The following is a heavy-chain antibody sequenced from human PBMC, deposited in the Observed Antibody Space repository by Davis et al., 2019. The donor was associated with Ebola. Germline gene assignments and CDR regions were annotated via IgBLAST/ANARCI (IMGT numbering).Heavy chain of an antibody. V-gene: IGHV1-2*06. J-gene: IGHJ6*02. CDR1: GYSFTSYW. D-gene: IGHD2-21*01. CDR3: ARGGLSMMVVPRDYYYGMDV. Sequence: ASVKVSCKGSGYSFTSYWISWVRQAPGQGLERVGRINPNSADTNYAQKFQGRVTMTRDTSISTAYMELSRLTSDDTAVYFCARGGLSMMVVPRDYYYGMDVWGQGTTVTVSS. CDR2: INPNSADT.